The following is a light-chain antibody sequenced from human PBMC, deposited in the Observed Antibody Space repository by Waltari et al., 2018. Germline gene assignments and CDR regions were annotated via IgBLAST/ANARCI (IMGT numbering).Light chain of an antibody. Sequence: ETVMTQSPATLSVSPGERATLSCRASQSVSSNLAWYQQKPGQAPRLPIYGASTRATGIPARFSGSGSGTEFTLTISSLQSEDFAVYYCQQYNNWPGGTFGQGTKVEIK. CDR2: GAS. CDR3: QQYNNWPGGT. V-gene: IGKV3-15*01. CDR1: QSVSSN. J-gene: IGKJ1*01.